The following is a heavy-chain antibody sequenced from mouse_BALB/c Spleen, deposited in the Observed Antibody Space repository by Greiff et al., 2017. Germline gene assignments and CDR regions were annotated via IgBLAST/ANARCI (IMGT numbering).Heavy chain of an antibody. D-gene: IGHD3-1*01. Sequence: EVMLVESGGGLVKPGGSLKLSCAASGFTFSSYAMSWVRQTPEKRLEWVATISSGGSYTYYPDSVKGRFTISRDNAKNTLYLQMSSLRSEDTAMYYCARDRGLRGNFDYWGQGTTLTVSS. J-gene: IGHJ2*01. CDR2: ISSGGSYT. CDR1: GFTFSSYA. V-gene: IGHV5-9-1*01. CDR3: ARDRGLRGNFDY.